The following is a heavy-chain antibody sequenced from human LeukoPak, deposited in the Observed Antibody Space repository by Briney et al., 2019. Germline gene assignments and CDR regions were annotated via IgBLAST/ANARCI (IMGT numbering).Heavy chain of an antibody. D-gene: IGHD2-15*01. CDR2: INHSGST. V-gene: IGHV4-34*01. CDR3: AASRSRRTGRYCSGGSCYSGVYFDY. CDR1: GGSFSGYY. J-gene: IGHJ4*02. Sequence: SETLSLTCAVYGGSFSGYYWSWIRQPPGKGLEWIGEINHSGSTNYNPSLKSRATISVDTSKNQFSLTLSFVTAADTAVYYCAASRSRRTGRYCSGGSCYSGVYFDYWGQGTLVTVSS.